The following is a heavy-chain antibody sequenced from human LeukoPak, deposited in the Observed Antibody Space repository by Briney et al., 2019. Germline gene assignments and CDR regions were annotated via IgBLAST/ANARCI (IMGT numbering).Heavy chain of an antibody. V-gene: IGHV1-46*01. Sequence: GASVKVSCKASGYTFTSYYMHWVRQAPGQGLEWMGIINPSGGSTSYAQKFQGRVTMTRDMSTSTVYMELSSLRSEDTAVYYCARRHNYYDSSGTPFDPWGQGILVTVSS. CDR3: ARRHNYYDSSGTPFDP. D-gene: IGHD3-22*01. CDR2: INPSGGST. J-gene: IGHJ5*02. CDR1: GYTFTSYY.